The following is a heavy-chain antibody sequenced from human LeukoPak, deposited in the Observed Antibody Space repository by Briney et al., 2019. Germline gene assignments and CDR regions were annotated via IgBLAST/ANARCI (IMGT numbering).Heavy chain of an antibody. V-gene: IGHV3-23*01. J-gene: IGHJ4*02. D-gene: IGHD5-12*01. CDR2: ISGSGGST. Sequence: GGSLRLSCAASGFTFSSYAMSWVRQAPGKGLEWVSAISGSGGSTYYADSVKGRFTISRDNSKNTLYLQMNSLRAEDTALYYCAKDVDSGYWNYFDYWGQGTLVTVSS. CDR1: GFTFSSYA. CDR3: AKDVDSGYWNYFDY.